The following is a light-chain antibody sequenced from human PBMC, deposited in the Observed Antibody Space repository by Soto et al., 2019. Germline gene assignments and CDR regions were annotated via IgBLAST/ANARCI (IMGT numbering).Light chain of an antibody. CDR3: QQSYSTPLT. J-gene: IGKJ4*01. Sequence: QMTQSPSSLSASVGDTVTISCRASQSIGSSLIWYQQKPGRAPKVLIYDASNLQSDVPARFTGSGSGTDFTLTINGLQPEDFVSYYCQQSYSTPLTFGGGTRVEMK. CDR2: DAS. V-gene: IGKV1-39*01. CDR1: QSIGSS.